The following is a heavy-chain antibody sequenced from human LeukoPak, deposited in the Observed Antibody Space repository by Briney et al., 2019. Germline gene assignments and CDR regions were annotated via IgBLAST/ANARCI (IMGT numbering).Heavy chain of an antibody. D-gene: IGHD3-22*01. V-gene: IGHV4-30-4*01. CDR1: GGSISSGDYY. J-gene: IGHJ3*02. CDR2: IYYSGST. CDR3: ARHRVGYDSSGYYYGAFDI. Sequence: PSETLSLTCTVSGGSISSGDYYWSWIRQPPGKGLEWIGYIYYSGSTYYNPSLKSRVTISVDTSKNQFSLKLSSVTAADTAVYYCARHRVGYDSSGYYYGAFDIWGQGTMVTVSS.